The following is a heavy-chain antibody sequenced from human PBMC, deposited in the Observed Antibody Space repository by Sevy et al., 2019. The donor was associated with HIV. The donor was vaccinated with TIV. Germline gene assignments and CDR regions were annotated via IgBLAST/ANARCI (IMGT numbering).Heavy chain of an antibody. D-gene: IGHD3-10*01. V-gene: IGHV3-23*01. CDR2: ISDGGGTT. J-gene: IGHJ3*02. CDR3: AKRVAGALAALDI. Sequence: GGYLRLSCAASGFTFRNYVMTWVRQPPGKGLEWVSVISDGGGTTYYADSVKGRFTISRDDSKSTLYLQMNSLRVEDTAVYFCAKRVAGALAALDIWGQGTMVTVSS. CDR1: GFTFRNYV.